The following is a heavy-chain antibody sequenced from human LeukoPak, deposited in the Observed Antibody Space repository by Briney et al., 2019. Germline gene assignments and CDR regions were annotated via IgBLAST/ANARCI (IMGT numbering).Heavy chain of an antibody. D-gene: IGHD3-10*01. CDR1: GLTFSSYW. CDR2: IKQDGGEK. V-gene: IGHV3-7*01. J-gene: IGHJ4*02. Sequence: GGSLRLSCVASGLTFSSYWMSWVRRAPGKGLEWVANIKQDGGEKYYVDSVKGRFTISRDNAKSSLYLQMNSLRADDTAVYYCAKPYGSGSRRGLYDYWGQGTLVTASS. CDR3: AKPYGSGSRRGLYDY.